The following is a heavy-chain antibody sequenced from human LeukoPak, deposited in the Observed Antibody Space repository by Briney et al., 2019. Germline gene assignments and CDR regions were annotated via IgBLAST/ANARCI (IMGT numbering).Heavy chain of an antibody. V-gene: IGHV3-23*01. CDR3: AKDGHYCSGGNCYYGN. CDR2: ISEGGDST. J-gene: IGHJ4*02. D-gene: IGHD2-15*01. CDR1: GFVFSNYG. Sequence: GGSLRPSCAASGFVFSNYGMNWVRQAPGKGLEWVSSISEGGDSTYYADSVKGRFTISRDNSKNALYLQMDSLGAEDTAVFFCAKDGHYCSGGNCYYGNWGQGTLVTVSS.